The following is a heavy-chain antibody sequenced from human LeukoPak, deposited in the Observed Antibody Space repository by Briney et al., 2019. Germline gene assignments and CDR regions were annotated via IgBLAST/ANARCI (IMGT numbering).Heavy chain of an antibody. V-gene: IGHV3-74*01. D-gene: IGHD3-22*01. CDR2: INSDGSST. CDR3: ARDPSDSSGYYKKKWTKTFDY. J-gene: IGHJ4*02. CDR1: GFTFSSYW. Sequence: GGSLRLSCAASGFTFSSYWMHWVRQAPGKGLVWVSRINSDGSSTSYADSVKGRFTFSRDNAKNSLYLQMNSLRAEDTAVYYCARDPSDSSGYYKKKWTKTFDYWGQGTLVTVSS.